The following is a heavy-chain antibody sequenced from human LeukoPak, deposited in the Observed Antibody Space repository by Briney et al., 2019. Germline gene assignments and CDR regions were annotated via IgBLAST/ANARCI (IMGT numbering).Heavy chain of an antibody. V-gene: IGHV1-2*02. CDR3: STEDKYCSGGNCGKY. CDR2: IVPDSGGA. Sequence: ASVTVSCKTSGYTFTNYYVHWVRQAPGQGLEWMGYIVPDSGGADYDQRFQGRVTMTRDKSISTVYMELSSLRSDDTAVYYCSTEDKYCSGGNCGKYRGQGTLVTVSS. D-gene: IGHD2-15*01. CDR1: GYTFTNYY. J-gene: IGHJ4*02.